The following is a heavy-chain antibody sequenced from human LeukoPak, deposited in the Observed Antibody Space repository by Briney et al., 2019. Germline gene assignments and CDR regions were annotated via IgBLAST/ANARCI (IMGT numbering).Heavy chain of an antibody. CDR3: VGRYCSSSSCPYYFDY. V-gene: IGHV3-64D*06. D-gene: IGHD2-2*01. Sequence: GGSLRLSCSASGFTFSSYAMHWVRQAPGKGLESVSAIGSSGGGTYYADSVKGRFTISRDNSKNTLYLQMSSLRAEDTAVYYCVGRYCSSSSCPYYFDYWGQGTLVTVSS. J-gene: IGHJ4*02. CDR2: IGSSGGGT. CDR1: GFTFSSYA.